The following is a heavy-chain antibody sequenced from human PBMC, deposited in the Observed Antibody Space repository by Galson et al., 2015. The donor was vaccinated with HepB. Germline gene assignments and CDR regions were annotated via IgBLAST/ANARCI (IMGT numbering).Heavy chain of an antibody. CDR3: ARVRGRSGYGRVGSFDH. J-gene: IGHJ4*02. CDR1: GFTFTRYA. D-gene: IGHD5-12*01. Sequence: SLRLSCAASGFTFTRYAMSWVRQAPGKGLEWVSSVTSNGGRTFYADSVKGRFTISRDNSKNTVDLQMNSLRAEDTAVYYCARVRGRSGYGRVGSFDHWGQGTLVTVSS. V-gene: IGHV3-23*01. CDR2: VTSNGGRT.